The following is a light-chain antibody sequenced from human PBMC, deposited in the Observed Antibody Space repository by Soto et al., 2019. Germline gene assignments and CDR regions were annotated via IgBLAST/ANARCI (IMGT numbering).Light chain of an antibody. J-gene: IGKJ1*01. V-gene: IGKV1-5*01. CDR2: DAS. Sequence: DIQMTQSPSTLSASVGDRVIITCRASQSISSWLAWYQQKPGKAPNLLIYDASSLESGVPSRFSGSGSGTEFTLIISSLQPDDFATYYCQQYHSSWTFGQGTKVDIK. CDR1: QSISSW. CDR3: QQYHSSWT.